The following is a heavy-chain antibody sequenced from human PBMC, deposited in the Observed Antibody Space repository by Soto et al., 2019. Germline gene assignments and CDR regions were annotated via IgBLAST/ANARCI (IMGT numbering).Heavy chain of an antibody. CDR3: AREPLGRYYDSSGSFDY. CDR1: GGSISSYY. V-gene: IGHV4-59*01. CDR2: IYYSGST. D-gene: IGHD3-22*01. J-gene: IGHJ4*02. Sequence: PSETLSLTCTVSGGSISSYYWIWIRQPPGKGLEWIGYIYYSGSTNYNPSLKSRVTISVDTSKNQFSLKLSSVTAADTAVYYCAREPLGRYYDSSGSFDYWGQGTLVTVSS.